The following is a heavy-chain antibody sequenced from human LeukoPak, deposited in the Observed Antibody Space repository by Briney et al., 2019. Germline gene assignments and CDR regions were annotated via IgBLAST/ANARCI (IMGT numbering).Heavy chain of an antibody. J-gene: IGHJ4*02. V-gene: IGHV3-23*01. CDR3: ARGDDFSGDY. Sequence: PGGSLRLSCAASGFTFSNYAMVWVRQAPGKGLEWVSAITGSSGTRDYADSVKGRFTISRDNSKNILYLQMNSLRAEDTAIYYCARGDDFSGDYWGQGTLVTVSS. CDR1: GFTFSNYA. CDR2: ITGSSGTR. D-gene: IGHD3-16*01.